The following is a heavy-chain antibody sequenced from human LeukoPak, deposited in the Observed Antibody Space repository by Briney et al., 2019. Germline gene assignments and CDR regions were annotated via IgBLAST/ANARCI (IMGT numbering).Heavy chain of an antibody. D-gene: IGHD1-26*01. CDR2: INPNSGGT. CDR1: GYTFTGYY. J-gene: IGHJ4*02. V-gene: IGHV1-2*02. CDR3: ARGRIVGATSDLVDY. Sequence: ASVKVSCKASGYTFTGYYMHWVRQAPGQGLEWMGWINPNSGGTNYAQKFQGRVTMTRDTSTSTVYMELSSLRSEDTAVYYCARGRIVGATSDLVDYWGQGTLVTVSS.